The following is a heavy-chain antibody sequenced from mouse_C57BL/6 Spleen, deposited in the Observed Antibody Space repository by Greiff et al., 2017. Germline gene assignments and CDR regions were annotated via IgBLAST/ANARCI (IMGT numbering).Heavy chain of an antibody. Sequence: VQLQQSGPELVKPGASVKISCKASGYAFSSSWMNWVKQRPGKGLEWIGRIYPGDGDTNYNGKFKGKATLTADKSSSTAYMQLSSLTSEDSAVYFCARDEGYGGFAYWGQGTLVTVSA. J-gene: IGHJ3*01. D-gene: IGHD1-2*01. CDR3: ARDEGYGGFAY. V-gene: IGHV1-82*01. CDR1: GYAFSSSW. CDR2: IYPGDGDT.